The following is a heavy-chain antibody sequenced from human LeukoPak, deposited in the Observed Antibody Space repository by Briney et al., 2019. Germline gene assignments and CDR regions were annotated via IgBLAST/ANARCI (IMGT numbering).Heavy chain of an antibody. CDR3: ARDRLYGDYGREGDY. V-gene: IGHV3-23*01. J-gene: IGHJ4*02. Sequence: PGGSLRPSCAASGFTFSSHAMSWVRQAPGKGLEWVSGVSGSGDSTYYADSVKGRFTISRDNSKNTLYLQMNSLRAEDTAVYYCARDRLYGDYGREGDYWGQGTLVTVSS. CDR1: GFTFSSHA. D-gene: IGHD4-17*01. CDR2: VSGSGDST.